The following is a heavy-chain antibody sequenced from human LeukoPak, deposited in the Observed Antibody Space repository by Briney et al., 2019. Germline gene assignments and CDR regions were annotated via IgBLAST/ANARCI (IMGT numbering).Heavy chain of an antibody. CDR3: ATDSSGYKGLDY. Sequence: GASVKVSCKVSGYTLTELSMHWVRQAPGKGLEWIGGFHPEDAETIYAQKFQGRVTMTEDTSTDTAYMELSSLRSEDTAVYYCATDSSGYKGLDYWGQGTLVTVSS. CDR2: FHPEDAET. CDR1: GYTLTELS. J-gene: IGHJ4*02. V-gene: IGHV1-24*01. D-gene: IGHD3-22*01.